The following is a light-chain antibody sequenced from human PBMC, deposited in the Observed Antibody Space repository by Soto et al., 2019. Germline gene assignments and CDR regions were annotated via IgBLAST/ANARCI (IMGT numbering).Light chain of an antibody. V-gene: IGKV3-20*01. J-gene: IGKJ5*01. Sequence: IMLTQSPGTLPLSPGERATLSCRASQSVRNNYLAWYQQKPGQAPRRLIYGASSRATGIPDGFSGSGSGTDFTLTICGLEPEDFAVYFCQLYGISATFGEGTRVEIK. CDR1: QSVRNNY. CDR3: QLYGISAT. CDR2: GAS.